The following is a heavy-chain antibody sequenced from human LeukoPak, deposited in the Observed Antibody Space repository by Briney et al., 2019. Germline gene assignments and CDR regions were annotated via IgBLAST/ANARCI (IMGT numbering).Heavy chain of an antibody. Sequence: TLSLTCTVSGGSISSGGYYWSWIRQHPGKGLEWIGYIYYSGSTYYNPSLKSRVTISVDTSKNQFSLKLSSVTAADTAVYYCARAPLSIMITFGGVIAPYYFDYWGQGTLVTVSS. D-gene: IGHD3-16*02. CDR3: ARAPLSIMITFGGVIAPYYFDY. V-gene: IGHV4-31*03. CDR2: IYYSGST. J-gene: IGHJ4*02. CDR1: GGSISSGGYY.